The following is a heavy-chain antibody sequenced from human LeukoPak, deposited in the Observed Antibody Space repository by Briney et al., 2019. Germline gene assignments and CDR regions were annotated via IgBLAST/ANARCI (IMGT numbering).Heavy chain of an antibody. CDR2: IYYSGST. CDR3: ARSDAYSSGWAFDY. D-gene: IGHD6-19*01. V-gene: IGHV4-30-4*01. CDR1: GGSISSGDYY. J-gene: IGHJ4*02. Sequence: PSQTLSLTCTVSGGSISSGDYYWSWIRQPPGKGLEWIGYIYYSGSTYYNLSLKSRVTISVDTSKNQFSLKLSSVTAADTAVYYCARSDAYSSGWAFDYWGQGTLVTVSS.